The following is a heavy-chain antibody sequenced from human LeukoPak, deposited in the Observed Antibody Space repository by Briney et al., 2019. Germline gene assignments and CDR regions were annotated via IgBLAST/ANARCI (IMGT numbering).Heavy chain of an antibody. CDR2: INHSGST. J-gene: IGHJ6*03. CDR1: GGSFSGYY. V-gene: IGHV4-34*01. Sequence: SETLSLTCAVYGGSFSGYYWSWIRQPPGKGLEWIGEINHSGSTNYNPSLKSRVTISVDTSKNQFSLKLSSVTAADTAVYYCARQALWNDFYYYYYMDVWGKGTTVTVSS. D-gene: IGHD1-1*01. CDR3: ARQALWNDFYYYYYMDV.